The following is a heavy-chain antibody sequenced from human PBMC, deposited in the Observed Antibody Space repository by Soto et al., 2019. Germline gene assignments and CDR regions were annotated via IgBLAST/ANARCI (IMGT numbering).Heavy chain of an antibody. J-gene: IGHJ5*02. V-gene: IGHV1-18*01. Sequence: GASVKVSCKASGYTFTSYGISWVRQAPGQGLEWMGWISAYNGNTNYAQKLQGRVTMTTDTSTSTDYMELRRVRSDDTAVYYCARAPTDRRNSGWYWLFDPWCQGSMVAVSA. CDR1: GYTFTSYG. CDR3: ARAPTDRRNSGWYWLFDP. CDR2: ISAYNGNT. D-gene: IGHD6-19*01.